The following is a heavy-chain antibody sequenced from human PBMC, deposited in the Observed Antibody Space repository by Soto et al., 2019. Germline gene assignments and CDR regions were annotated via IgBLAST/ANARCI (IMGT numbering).Heavy chain of an antibody. CDR1: GGSISSYY. Sequence: NPSETLSLTCTVSGGSISSYYWSWIRQPPGKGLEWIGYIYYSGSTNYNPSLKSRVTISVDTSKNQFSLKLSSVTAADTAVYYCARVSSSWYVGGYYYYYYGMDVWGQGTTVTVSS. J-gene: IGHJ6*02. CDR3: ARVSSSWYVGGYYYYYYGMDV. CDR2: IYYSGST. V-gene: IGHV4-59*01. D-gene: IGHD6-13*01.